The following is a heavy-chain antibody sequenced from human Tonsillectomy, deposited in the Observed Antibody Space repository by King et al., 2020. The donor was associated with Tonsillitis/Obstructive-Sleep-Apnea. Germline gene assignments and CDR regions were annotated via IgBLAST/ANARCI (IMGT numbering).Heavy chain of an antibody. D-gene: IGHD4-17*01. V-gene: IGHV3-23*04. CDR1: GFTLSSYA. CDR3: AKGGTTRPGVLYPGYYFAS. Sequence: VQLVESGGGLVQPGGSLRLSCAASGFTLSSYAVSWVRQAPGKGLEWVSGVSGSGTRTYYAGSVKGRFTISRDNSKNTLYLQMNSLRAEDTAVYYCAKGGTTRPGVLYPGYYFASWGQGTLVTVSS. J-gene: IGHJ4*02. CDR2: VSGSGTRT.